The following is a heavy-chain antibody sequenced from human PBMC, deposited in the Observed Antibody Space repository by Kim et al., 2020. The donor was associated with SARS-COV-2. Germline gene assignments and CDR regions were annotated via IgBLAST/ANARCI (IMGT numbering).Heavy chain of an antibody. CDR1: GFTFSSYS. V-gene: IGHV3-48*02. CDR3: ARLFSRSIAAAGICYYYGMDV. J-gene: IGHJ6*02. CDR2: ISSSSSTI. D-gene: IGHD6-13*01. Sequence: GGSLRLSCAASGFTFSSYSMNWVRQAPGKGLEWVSYISSSSSTIYYADSVKGRFTISRDNAKNSLYLQMNSLRDEDTAVYYCARLFSRSIAAAGICYYYGMDVWGQGTTVTVSS.